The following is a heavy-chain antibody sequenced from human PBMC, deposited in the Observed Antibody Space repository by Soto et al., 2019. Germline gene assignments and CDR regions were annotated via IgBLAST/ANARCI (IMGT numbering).Heavy chain of an antibody. Sequence: GSLRLSCAPSGLTLSDYYMSWIRQAPGKGLEWVSYISSSSSYTNYADSVKGRFTISRDNAKNSLYLQMNSLRAEDTAVYYWAREGIVSSHYVEYWGQGTLVTVSA. CDR2: ISSSSSYT. D-gene: IGHD1-26*01. CDR3: AREGIVSSHYVEY. J-gene: IGHJ4*02. V-gene: IGHV3-11*06. CDR1: GLTLSDYY.